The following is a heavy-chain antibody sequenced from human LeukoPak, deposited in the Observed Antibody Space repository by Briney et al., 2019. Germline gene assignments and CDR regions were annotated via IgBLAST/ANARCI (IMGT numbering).Heavy chain of an antibody. D-gene: IGHD3-22*01. CDR1: GFNFNNYS. V-gene: IGHV3-23*01. Sequence: GGSLRLSCTTSGFNFNNYSMSWVRQSPGKGLEWVSAINDDTPYYADSVKGRFTVSRNKSKATLYPQLNSLRAEDTAVYYCARDSSGWFDPWGQGTLVTVSS. CDR3: ARDSSGWFDP. J-gene: IGHJ5*02. CDR2: INDDTP.